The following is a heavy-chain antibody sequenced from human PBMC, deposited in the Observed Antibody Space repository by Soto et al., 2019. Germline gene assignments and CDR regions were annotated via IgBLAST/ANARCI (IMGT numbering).Heavy chain of an antibody. CDR1: GFNFSPFW. CDR3: ARDRGYPDSFDI. V-gene: IGHV3-74*01. Sequence: GGSLRLSCAASGFNFSPFWMHWVRQAPGKGLVWVSHINSDGSTIVYADSVKGRFTISRDSAKNTLYLQMNSLRVEDTAVYFCARDRGYPDSFDIWGQGTMVTVSS. D-gene: IGHD3-10*01. CDR2: INSDGSTI. J-gene: IGHJ3*02.